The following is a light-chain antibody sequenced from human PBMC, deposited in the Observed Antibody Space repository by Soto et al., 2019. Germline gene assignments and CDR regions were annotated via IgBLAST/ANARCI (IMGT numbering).Light chain of an antibody. J-gene: IGLJ1*01. V-gene: IGLV2-8*01. CDR1: SSDVGGYNY. CDR2: EVT. Sequence: QSALTQPRSASGSPGQSVTISYTGTSSDVGGYNYVSWYQQRPGKAPKLMIYEVTKRPSGVPDRFSGSRSGNTASLTVSGLQAEDEADYYCSSYAGSDNYVFGTGTKVTVL. CDR3: SSYAGSDNYV.